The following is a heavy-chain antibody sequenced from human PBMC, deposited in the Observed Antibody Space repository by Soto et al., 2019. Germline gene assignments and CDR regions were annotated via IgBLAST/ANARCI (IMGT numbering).Heavy chain of an antibody. CDR3: ARVHRFTGTTLDYYYGMDV. V-gene: IGHV1-18*01. D-gene: IGHD1-7*01. CDR1: GYTFTSYG. J-gene: IGHJ6*02. Sequence: ASVKVSCKASGYTFTSYGISWVRQAPGQGLEWMGWISAYNGNTNHAQKLQGRVTMTTDTSTSTAYMELRSLRSDDTAVYYCARVHRFTGTTLDYYYGMDVWGQGTTVTVSS. CDR2: ISAYNGNT.